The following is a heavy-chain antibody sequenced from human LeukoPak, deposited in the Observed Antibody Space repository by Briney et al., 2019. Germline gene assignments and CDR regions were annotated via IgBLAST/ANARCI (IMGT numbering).Heavy chain of an antibody. Sequence: ASVKVSCKASGYTFTSYGISWVRQAPGQGLKWMGWISAYNGNTNYAQKLQGRVTMTTDTSTSTAYMELRSLRSDDTAVYYCARGPYSSSWDGYYYYMDVWGKGTTVTVSS. D-gene: IGHD6-13*01. CDR3: ARGPYSSSWDGYYYYMDV. J-gene: IGHJ6*03. V-gene: IGHV1-18*01. CDR2: ISAYNGNT. CDR1: GYTFTSYG.